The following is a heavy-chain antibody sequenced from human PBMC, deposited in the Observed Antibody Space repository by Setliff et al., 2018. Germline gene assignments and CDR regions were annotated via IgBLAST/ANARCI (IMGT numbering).Heavy chain of an antibody. J-gene: IGHJ4*02. CDR3: AGGRRYDYGWDFDY. D-gene: IGHD4-17*01. V-gene: IGHV4-38-2*02. CDR1: GYSISSGHY. Sequence: SETLSLTCPVSGYSISSGHYWGWIRQPPGQGLEWIGSISHSGSTYYNPSLRSRVTISLDTSKNQFSPKLTSVTAADTAVYYCAGGRRYDYGWDFDYWGQGTLVTVSS. CDR2: ISHSGST.